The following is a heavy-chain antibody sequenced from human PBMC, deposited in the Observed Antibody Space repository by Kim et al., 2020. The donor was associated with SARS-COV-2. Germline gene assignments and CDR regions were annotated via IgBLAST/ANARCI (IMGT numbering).Heavy chain of an antibody. V-gene: IGHV3-33*01. CDR3: ASGPPIYDFWSGYEPADY. J-gene: IGHJ4*02. Sequence: GGSLRLSCAASGFTFSSYGMHWVRQAPGNGLEWVAVIWYDGSNKYYADSVKGRFTISRDNSKNTLYLQMNSLRAEDTAVYYCASGPPIYDFWSGYEPADYWGQGTLVTVSS. CDR2: IWYDGSNK. CDR1: GFTFSSYG. D-gene: IGHD3-3*01.